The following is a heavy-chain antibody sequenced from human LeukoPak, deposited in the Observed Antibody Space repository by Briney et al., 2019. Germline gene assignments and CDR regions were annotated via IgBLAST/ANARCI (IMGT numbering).Heavy chain of an antibody. CDR1: GFTFSSYS. CDR3: ARVSSSSWWALDY. V-gene: IGHV3-21*01. J-gene: IGHJ4*02. D-gene: IGHD6-13*01. Sequence: GGSLRLSCAASGFTFSSYSMNWVRQAPGKGLEWVSSISSSSSYIYYADSVKGRFTISRDNAKNTLYLQMNSLRAEDTAVYYCARVSSSSWWALDYWGQGTLVTVSS. CDR2: ISSSSSYI.